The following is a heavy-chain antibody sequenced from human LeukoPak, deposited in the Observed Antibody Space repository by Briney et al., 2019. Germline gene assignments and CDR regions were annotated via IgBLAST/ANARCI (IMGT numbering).Heavy chain of an antibody. CDR3: ARDTFGAGSPFHYYGMDV. D-gene: IGHD3-10*01. CDR2: IWYDGSNK. CDR1: GFTFSSYG. V-gene: IGHV3-30*19. Sequence: GRSLRLSCAASGFTFSSYGMHWVRQAPGKGLEWVAVIWYDGSNKYYAHSVKGRFTISRDTSKNTLYLQMNSLKTEDTAVYYCARDTFGAGSPFHYYGMDVWGQGTTVTVSS. J-gene: IGHJ6*02.